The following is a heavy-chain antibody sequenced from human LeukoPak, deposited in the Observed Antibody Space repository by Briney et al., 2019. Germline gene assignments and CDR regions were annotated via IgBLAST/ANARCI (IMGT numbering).Heavy chain of an antibody. CDR3: ARTELVWLFDY. D-gene: IGHD1-14*01. V-gene: IGHV4-31*03. J-gene: IGHJ4*02. CDR2: ISYSGST. Sequence: SQTLSLTCTVSGGSISSGGYYWSWIRQHPGKGLEWIGYISYSGSTSYNPSLKSRVTISVDTSKNHFSLKLSSVTAADTAVYYCARTELVWLFDYWGQGTLVTVSS. CDR1: GGSISSGGYY.